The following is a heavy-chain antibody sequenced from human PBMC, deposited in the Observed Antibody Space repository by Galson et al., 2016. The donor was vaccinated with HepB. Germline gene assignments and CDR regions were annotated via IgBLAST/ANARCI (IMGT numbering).Heavy chain of an antibody. Sequence: SLRLSCAASGFTFSSYAVSWVRQAPGKGLEWVSAISGGASTYYADSVKGRFTISRDNSKNTLYLRMNSLRVEDTAVYYCARDLAGRFDDWGQGTLVTVSS. V-gene: IGHV3-23*01. J-gene: IGHJ4*02. CDR1: GFTFSSYA. CDR2: ISGGAST. CDR3: ARDLAGRFDD. D-gene: IGHD6-19*01.